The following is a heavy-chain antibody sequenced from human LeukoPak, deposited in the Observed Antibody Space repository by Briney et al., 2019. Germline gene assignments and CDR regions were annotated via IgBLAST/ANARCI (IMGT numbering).Heavy chain of an antibody. CDR2: ISGSGGST. Sequence: QPGGSLRLSCAASGFSFTTYAMNWVRQAPGKGLEWVSGISGSGGSTYYADSVKGRFTISRDNAKNSLYLQMNSLRDEDSAVYYCARDPHIAAAGTIFDYWGQGTLVTVSS. D-gene: IGHD6-13*01. CDR3: ARDPHIAAAGTIFDY. J-gene: IGHJ4*02. V-gene: IGHV3-23*01. CDR1: GFSFTTYA.